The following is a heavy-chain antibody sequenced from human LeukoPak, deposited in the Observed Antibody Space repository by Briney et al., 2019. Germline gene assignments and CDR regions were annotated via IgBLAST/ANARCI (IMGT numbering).Heavy chain of an antibody. CDR3: ARLVWSGYPDWFDP. J-gene: IGHJ5*02. D-gene: IGHD3-3*01. CDR2: MYYRGST. Sequence: SETLSLTCTVSGGSIRGYYWTWIRQPPGKGLEWIGYMYYRGSTKYNPFLKSRVTISVDTSKNQFSLRLTSVTAADTAVYYCARLVWSGYPDWFDPWGQGTLVTVSS. CDR1: GGSIRGYY. V-gene: IGHV4-59*08.